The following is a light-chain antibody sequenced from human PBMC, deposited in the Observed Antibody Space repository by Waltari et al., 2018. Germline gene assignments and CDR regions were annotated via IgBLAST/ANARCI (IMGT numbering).Light chain of an antibody. V-gene: IGKV4-1*01. CDR2: WAS. CDR3: QQYYSTPLT. J-gene: IGKJ2*01. CDR1: QSVLYSSNTKNY. Sequence: DIVMTQSPDSLAVPLGERATITCKSSQSVLYSSNTKNYLAWYQQKPGQPPKLLIYWASIRESGVPDRFSGSGSGTDFTLTISSLQAEDVAVYYCQQYYSTPLTFGQGTKLEIK.